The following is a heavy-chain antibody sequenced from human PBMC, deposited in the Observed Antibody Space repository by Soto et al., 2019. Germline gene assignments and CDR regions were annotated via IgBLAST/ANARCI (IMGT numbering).Heavy chain of an antibody. D-gene: IGHD1-26*01. V-gene: IGHV1-2*02. CDR3: GRGRSGELVIFY. CDR1: GYTFTGYY. J-gene: IGHJ4*02. CDR2: ISPQTGGT. Sequence: ASVKVSCKGSGYTFTGYYIHWVRQTPGQGPELMGEISPQTGGTKYAQKYQGRVTMTRDTSITTVYMELSNLSPDDTAVYYCGRGRSGELVIFYWGQGTLVTVYS.